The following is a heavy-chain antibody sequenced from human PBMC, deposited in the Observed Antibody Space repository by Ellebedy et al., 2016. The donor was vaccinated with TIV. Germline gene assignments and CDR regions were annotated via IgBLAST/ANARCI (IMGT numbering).Heavy chain of an antibody. Sequence: AASVKVSCKASGFTFTNSAVQWVRQARGQRLEWIGWIVVGTANTNYAQKFQERVTITRDMSTSTAYMELSRLRSDDTAVYYCAREKGGKYYFDYWGQGTLVTVSS. V-gene: IGHV1-58*01. CDR1: GFTFTNSA. CDR2: IVVGTANT. CDR3: AREKGGKYYFDY. J-gene: IGHJ4*02.